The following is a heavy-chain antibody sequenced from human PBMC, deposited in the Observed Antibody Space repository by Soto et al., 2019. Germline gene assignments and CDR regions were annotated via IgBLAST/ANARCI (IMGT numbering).Heavy chain of an antibody. D-gene: IGHD5-12*01. J-gene: IGHJ4*02. CDR2: IWYDGSNQ. CDR1: GFDISTYG. Sequence: LRLSCEASGFDISTYGLHWVRQAPGKGLEWLAFIWYDGSNQHYAASVKGRFTISRDNAKNSLFLQMNSLRDEDTAVYYCAREMATITEIDYWGQGTLVTVSS. CDR3: AREMATITEIDY. V-gene: IGHV3-33*01.